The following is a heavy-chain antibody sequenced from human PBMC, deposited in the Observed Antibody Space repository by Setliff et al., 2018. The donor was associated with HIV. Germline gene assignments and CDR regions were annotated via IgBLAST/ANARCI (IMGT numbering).Heavy chain of an antibody. D-gene: IGHD3-22*01. CDR1: GLTFNRYW. V-gene: IGHV3-7*03. J-gene: IGHJ4*02. Sequence: GGSLRLSCVASGLTFNRYWMSWVRQVPGKGLEWVSNIKFDGSESHYADSVKGRFIASTDNAKNSLFLQMNSLKAEDTAVYYCARAYNVYDYRFDSSGYDYWGQGTRVTVSS. CDR2: IKFDGSES. CDR3: ARAYNVYDYRFDSSGYDY.